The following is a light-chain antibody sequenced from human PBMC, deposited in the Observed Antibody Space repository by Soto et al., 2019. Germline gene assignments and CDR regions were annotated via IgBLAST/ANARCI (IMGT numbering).Light chain of an antibody. V-gene: IGKV2-30*01. J-gene: IGKJ5*01. CDR3: MQGTHWPPLT. CDR1: QSLVYSDGNTY. CDR2: DVS. Sequence: DVVLTQSPLSLPVTLGQPASISCRSSQSLVYSDGNTYLNWFQQRPGRSPRRVIYDVSNQDSGVPDRFSGSGSGTDFTLKITRVEAEDVGVDYCMQGTHWPPLTFGQGTLLEIK.